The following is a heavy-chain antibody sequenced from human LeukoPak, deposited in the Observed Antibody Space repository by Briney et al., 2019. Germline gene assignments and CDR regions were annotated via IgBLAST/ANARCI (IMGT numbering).Heavy chain of an antibody. D-gene: IGHD6-19*01. J-gene: IGHJ4*02. V-gene: IGHV3-33*01. CDR2: IWYDGSNK. CDR3: ARDWERWLVLGY. CDR1: GFTFSSYG. Sequence: PGRSLRLSCAASGFTFSSYGMHWVRQAPGKGLEGVAVIWYDGSNKYYADSVKGRFTISRDNSKNTLYLQMNSLRADDAAVYYCARDWERWLVLGYWGQGTLVTVSS.